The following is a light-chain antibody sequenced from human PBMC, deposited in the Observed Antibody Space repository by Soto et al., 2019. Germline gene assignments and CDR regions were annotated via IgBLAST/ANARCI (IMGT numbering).Light chain of an antibody. CDR1: QSISSW. Sequence: DIQMTQSPSTLSASVGDRVTITCRASQSISSWLAWYQQKPGKAPKLLIYKASTLESGVPSRFSGSGSGTEFPVTIRSLLPDGFATYYFGQYNGYSTFGQGTKVAIK. CDR3: GQYNGYST. V-gene: IGKV1-5*03. J-gene: IGKJ1*01. CDR2: KAS.